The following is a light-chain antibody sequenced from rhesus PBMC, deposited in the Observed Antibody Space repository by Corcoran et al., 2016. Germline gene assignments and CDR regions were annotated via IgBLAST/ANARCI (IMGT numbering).Light chain of an antibody. CDR3: SSYAASNPLV. CDR2: DVS. Sequence: QAALIQPRSVSGSPGQWVTISCTGTRSDIGGDNYVSWYQQYPGTAPKLMISDVSKRPSGVSDRFSGSKSGNTASLTISGLQAEDEADYYCSSYAASNPLVFGSGTKLTVL. CDR1: RSDIGGDNY. V-gene: IGLV2-32*02. J-gene: IGLJ6*01.